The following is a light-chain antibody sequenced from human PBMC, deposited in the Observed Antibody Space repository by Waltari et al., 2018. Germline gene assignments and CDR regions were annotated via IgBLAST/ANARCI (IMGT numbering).Light chain of an antibody. J-gene: IGKJ4*01. CDR1: QSLLSSNGYNY. CDR3: MQALQTPLT. V-gene: IGKV2-28*01. CDR2: YGC. Sequence: DIVMTQTPLSLPVTLGEPASISCRSSQSLLSSNGYNYLNWYLQKPGQSPQLLIYYGCNRASGVPDRLSGSGSGTDFTLKISRVEAEDVGVYYCMQALQTPLTFGGGTKVEIK.